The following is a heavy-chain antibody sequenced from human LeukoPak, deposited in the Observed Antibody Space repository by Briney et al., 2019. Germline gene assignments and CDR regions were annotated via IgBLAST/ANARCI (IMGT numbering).Heavy chain of an antibody. V-gene: IGHV1-18*01. CDR3: ARDCGGGTCYAMEAY. D-gene: IGHD2-15*01. Sequence: GASVKVSCKASGYTFTTYGISWVRQAPGQGLEWVAWISAYNGNTNYAQRFQGRFTMTTDTSTSTAYMELRSLRSDDTAVYYCARDCGGGTCYAMEAYWGQGTLVTVSS. CDR1: GYTFTTYG. CDR2: ISAYNGNT. J-gene: IGHJ4*02.